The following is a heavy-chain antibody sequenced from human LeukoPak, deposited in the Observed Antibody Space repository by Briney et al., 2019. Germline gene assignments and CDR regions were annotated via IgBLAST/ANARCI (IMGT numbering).Heavy chain of an antibody. D-gene: IGHD6-19*01. J-gene: IGHJ4*02. CDR2: ISSNGGST. V-gene: IGHV3-64*01. CDR3: ARGESGSGWYVGLFDY. CDR1: GFTFSSYA. Sequence: GGSLRLSCAASGFTFSSYAMHWVRQAPGKGLEYVSAISSNGGSTYYANSVKGRFTISRDNSKNTLYLQMGSLRAEDMAVYYCARGESGSGWYVGLFDYWGQGTLVTVSS.